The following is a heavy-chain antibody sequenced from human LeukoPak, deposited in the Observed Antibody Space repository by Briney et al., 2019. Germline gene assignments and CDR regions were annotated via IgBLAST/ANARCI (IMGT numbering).Heavy chain of an antibody. CDR3: ASTGGSDGMDV. CDR2: INHSGST. CDR1: GGSISSYY. D-gene: IGHD3-16*01. J-gene: IGHJ6*02. Sequence: PSETLSLTCTVSGGSISSYYWSWIRQPPGKGLEWIGEINHSGSTNYNPSLKSRVTISVDTSKNQFSLKLSSVTAADTAVYYCASTGGSDGMDVWGQGTTVTVSS. V-gene: IGHV4-34*01.